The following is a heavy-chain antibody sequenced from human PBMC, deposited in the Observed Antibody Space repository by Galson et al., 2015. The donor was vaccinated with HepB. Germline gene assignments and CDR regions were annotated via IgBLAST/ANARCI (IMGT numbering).Heavy chain of an antibody. Sequence: SLRLSCAASGFTFSGSAMHWVRQASGKGLEWVGRIRSKANSYATAYAASVKGRFTISRDDSKNTAYLQMNSLKTEDTAVYYCAREHGGSGWFFYWGQGTLVTVSS. V-gene: IGHV3-73*01. J-gene: IGHJ4*02. CDR3: AREHGGSGWFFY. CDR1: GFTFSGSA. D-gene: IGHD6-19*01. CDR2: IRSKANSYAT.